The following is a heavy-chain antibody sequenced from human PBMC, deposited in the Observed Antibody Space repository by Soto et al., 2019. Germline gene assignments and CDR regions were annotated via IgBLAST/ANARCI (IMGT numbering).Heavy chain of an antibody. Sequence: GGSLSLSCVGSGFTFRDHAMRWVRQAPGRGLEWVSAISANGASIQHADSVKGRFSVSRDNAKNTVYLQMDNLRTEDSAVYYCAKDRYYDTPGWFDPWGQGSRVTVSS. J-gene: IGHJ5*02. V-gene: IGHV3-23*01. D-gene: IGHD3-22*01. CDR2: ISANGASI. CDR3: AKDRYYDTPGWFDP. CDR1: GFTFRDHA.